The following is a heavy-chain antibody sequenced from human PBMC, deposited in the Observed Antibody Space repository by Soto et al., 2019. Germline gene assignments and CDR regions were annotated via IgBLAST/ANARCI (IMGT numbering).Heavy chain of an antibody. D-gene: IGHD2-21*01. V-gene: IGHV1-3*01. Sequence: QVQLVQSGAEVKKPGASVKVSCKASGYTFTSYAMHWVRQAPGQRLEWLGWINAAAGNTKYSQKFQGRVTITRDTSASTAYKERSSLRSEDTAEYYCVSLWYGIDVWGQGTTVTVSS. J-gene: IGHJ6*02. CDR3: VSLWYGIDV. CDR2: INAAAGNT. CDR1: GYTFTSYA.